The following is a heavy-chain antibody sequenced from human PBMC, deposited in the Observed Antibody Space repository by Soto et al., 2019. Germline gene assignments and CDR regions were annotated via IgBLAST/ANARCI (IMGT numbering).Heavy chain of an antibody. CDR1: GYTFNSYA. J-gene: IGHJ3*02. V-gene: IGHV1-3*01. CDR3: ARDIAFDI. Sequence: SAEVSCKACGYTFNSYAIHWVRQAPGQRLEWMGWINAGNGNTKYSQKFQGRVTITRDTSASTAYMELSSLRSEDTAGYYCARDIAFDIWGQGTMVPVSS. CDR2: INAGNGNT.